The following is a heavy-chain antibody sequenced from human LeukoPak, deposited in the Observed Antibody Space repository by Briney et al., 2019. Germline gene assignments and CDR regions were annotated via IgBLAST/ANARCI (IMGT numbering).Heavy chain of an antibody. Sequence: ASVKVSCKASGYTFTGYYMHWVRQAPGQGLEWMGRINPNSGGTNYAQKFQGRVTMTRDTSISTAYMELSRLRSDGTAVYYCAKGSWVYYGMDVWGQGTTVTVSS. J-gene: IGHJ6*02. CDR3: AKGSWVYYGMDV. D-gene: IGHD3-10*01. CDR1: GYTFTGYY. CDR2: INPNSGGT. V-gene: IGHV1-2*06.